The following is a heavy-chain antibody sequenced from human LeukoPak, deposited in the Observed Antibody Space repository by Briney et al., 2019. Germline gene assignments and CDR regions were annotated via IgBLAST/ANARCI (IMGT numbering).Heavy chain of an antibody. J-gene: IGHJ5*02. CDR2: INPSGGRT. D-gene: IGHD4-23*01. CDR3: ARDNSVEDTAWWFDP. V-gene: IGHV1-46*01. CDR1: GYTFTSYY. Sequence: ASVKVSCKASGYTFTSYYIHWVRQAPGQGLEWMGLINPSGGRTNYAQKFQGRVTMTRDMSTSTDYMELSSLRSEDTAVYYCARDNSVEDTAWWFDPWGQGTLVTVSS.